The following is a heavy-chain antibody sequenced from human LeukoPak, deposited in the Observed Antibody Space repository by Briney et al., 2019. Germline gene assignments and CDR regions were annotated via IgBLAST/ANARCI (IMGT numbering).Heavy chain of an antibody. V-gene: IGHV1-46*01. D-gene: IGHD3-22*01. J-gene: IGHJ4*02. Sequence: ASVKVSCKASGYTFTNHYMHWVRLAPGQGLQWMGIINPGGGNTIYAQKFQGRVTMTEDTSTDTAYMELSSLRSEDTAVYYCATGKRSYDSSGYYFDYWGQGTLVTVSS. CDR1: GYTFTNHY. CDR3: ATGKRSYDSSGYYFDY. CDR2: INPGGGNT.